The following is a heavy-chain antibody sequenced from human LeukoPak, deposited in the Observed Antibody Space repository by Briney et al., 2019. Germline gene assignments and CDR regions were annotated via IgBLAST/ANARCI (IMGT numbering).Heavy chain of an antibody. Sequence: RXSCXASGFTFXXYGMHWVRQAPGKGLEWVAVIWYDGSNKYYADSVKGRFTISRDNSKNTLYLQMNSLRAEDTAVYYCARDGGGIWVDYWGQGTLSPSPQ. V-gene: IGHV3-33*01. CDR3: ARDGGGIWVDY. CDR1: GFTFXXYG. D-gene: IGHD2-15*01. J-gene: IGHJ4*02. CDR2: IWYDGSNK.